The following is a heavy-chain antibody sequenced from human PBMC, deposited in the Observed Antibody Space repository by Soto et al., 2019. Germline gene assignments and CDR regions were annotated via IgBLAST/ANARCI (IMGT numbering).Heavy chain of an antibody. CDR1: GFTVSSNY. CDR3: AREWELPNYYGMDV. Sequence: EVQLVESGGGLIQPGGSLRLSCAASGFTVSSNYMSWVRQAPGKGLEWVSVIYSGGSTYYADSVKGRFTISRDNSKNTVHLQMNSLRAEDTAVYYCAREWELPNYYGMDVWGQGITVTVSS. V-gene: IGHV3-53*01. CDR2: IYSGGST. D-gene: IGHD1-26*01. J-gene: IGHJ6*02.